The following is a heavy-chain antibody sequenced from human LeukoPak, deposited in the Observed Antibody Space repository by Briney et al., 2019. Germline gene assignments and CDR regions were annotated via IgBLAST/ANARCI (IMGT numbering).Heavy chain of an antibody. D-gene: IGHD2-15*01. Sequence: SETLSLTCSVSGGSISMGGYYWNWIRQHPGKGLEWIGYIYYSGSTYHNPSLKSRVTISLDTSKNQFSLTLNSVTAADTAVYYCAREALGYCGGGNCYRFDKWGQGTLVAVSS. J-gene: IGHJ4*02. V-gene: IGHV4-31*03. CDR2: IYYSGST. CDR3: AREALGYCGGGNCYRFDK. CDR1: GGSISMGGYY.